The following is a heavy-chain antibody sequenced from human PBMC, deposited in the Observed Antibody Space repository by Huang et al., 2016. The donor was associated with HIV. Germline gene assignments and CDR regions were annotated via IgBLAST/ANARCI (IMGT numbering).Heavy chain of an antibody. J-gene: IGHJ6*03. CDR3: ARHREGPVAYYSGWGSHLNYMDV. Sequence: QLLLQESGPGLVKPSEALALTCAVSGGSIRSSDYHWGWIRQPPGKGLEWIGSIYYKGRTHYRPYPKSRVTIAVDTAKNLFFLNLTSMTAADTAVYYCARHREGPVAYYSGWGSHLNYMDVWGRGRTVVVSS. V-gene: IGHV4-39*01. CDR2: IYYKGRT. D-gene: IGHD3-10*01. CDR1: GGSIRSSDYH.